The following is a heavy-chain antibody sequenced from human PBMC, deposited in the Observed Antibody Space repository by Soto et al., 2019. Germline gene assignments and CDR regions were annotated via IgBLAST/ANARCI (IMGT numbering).Heavy chain of an antibody. V-gene: IGHV1-69*01. D-gene: IGHD6-13*01. CDR3: ARLPLYSSRAVDY. Sequence: QVQLVQYRAEVKKPGSSVKVSCKAYGGTFSSYAISWVRQAPGQGLEWMGGIIPIFGTANYVQKFQGRVTITADESTSTAYMELCSLRSEDTAVYYCARLPLYSSRAVDYWGQGTLVTVSS. CDR1: GGTFSSYA. J-gene: IGHJ4*02. CDR2: IIPIFGTA.